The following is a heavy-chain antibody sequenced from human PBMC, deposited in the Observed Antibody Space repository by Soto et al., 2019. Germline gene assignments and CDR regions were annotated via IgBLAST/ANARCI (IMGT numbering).Heavy chain of an antibody. D-gene: IGHD4-4*01. CDR3: ARYIPWDYSNFYGMDV. Sequence: ASVKVSCKASGYTFTSYCISWVRQSPVQGLEWMGWMNPNSGNTGYAQKFQGRVTMTRNTSISTAYMELSSLRSEDTAVYYCARYIPWDYSNFYGMDVWGQGTTVTVS. V-gene: IGHV1-8*02. CDR1: GYTFTSYC. J-gene: IGHJ6*02. CDR2: MNPNSGNT.